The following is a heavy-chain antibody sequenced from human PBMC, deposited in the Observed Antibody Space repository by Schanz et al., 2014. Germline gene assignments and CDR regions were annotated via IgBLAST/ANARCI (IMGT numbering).Heavy chain of an antibody. CDR2: ISGYTGDT. Sequence: QVQLVQSGAEVKKPGSSVKVSCKASGGTFSSYTINWVRQAPGQGPEWIGWISGYTGDTKYAQKFQHRVNMTTDRTTSTVYMELRSLRFDDTAVYFCARDNGRIPAANSFDYWGQGTRVTVSS. J-gene: IGHJ4*02. CDR1: GGTFSSYT. D-gene: IGHD1-26*01. V-gene: IGHV1-18*01. CDR3: ARDNGRIPAANSFDY.